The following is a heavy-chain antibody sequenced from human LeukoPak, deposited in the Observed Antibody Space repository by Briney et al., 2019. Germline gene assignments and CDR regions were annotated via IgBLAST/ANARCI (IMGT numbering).Heavy chain of an antibody. CDR1: GFTFSSYS. D-gene: IGHD3-10*01. V-gene: IGHV3-48*04. J-gene: IGHJ4*02. CDR3: ARDPGIYYGPY. CDR2: ISSSSSTI. Sequence: GGSLRLSCAASGFTFSSYSMNWVRQAPGKGLEWISYISSSSSTIYYADSVKGRFTISRDNAKNSLYLQMNSLRADDTAVYYCARDPGIYYGPYWGQGTLVTVSS.